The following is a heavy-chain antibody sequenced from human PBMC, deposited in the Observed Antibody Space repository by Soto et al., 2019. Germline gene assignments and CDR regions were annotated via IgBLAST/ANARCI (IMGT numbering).Heavy chain of an antibody. V-gene: IGHV1-18*01. J-gene: IGHJ3*02. D-gene: IGHD3-22*01. CDR3: ARWGVYDSSGYEAFDI. CDR2: ISAYNGNT. CDR1: GYTFTSYG. Sequence: PSVKVSCKASGYTFTSYGISWVRQAPGQGLEWMGWISAYNGNTNYAQKLQGRVTMTTDTSTSTAYMELRSLRSDDTAVYYCARWGVYDSSGYEAFDIWGQGTMVTVSS.